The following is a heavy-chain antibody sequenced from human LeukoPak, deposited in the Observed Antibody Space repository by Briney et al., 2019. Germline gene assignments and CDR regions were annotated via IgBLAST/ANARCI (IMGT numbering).Heavy chain of an antibody. D-gene: IGHD6-13*01. J-gene: IGHJ2*01. CDR2: IYYSGST. Sequence: SETLSLTCTVSGGSISSSSYYWGWIRQPPGKGLEWIGSIYYSGSTYYNPSLKSRVTISVDTSKNQFSLKLSSVTVADTAVYYCAINPDSSSWYHNWYFDLWGGGTLVTVSS. CDR1: GGSISSSSYY. CDR3: AINPDSSSWYHNWYFDL. V-gene: IGHV4-39*01.